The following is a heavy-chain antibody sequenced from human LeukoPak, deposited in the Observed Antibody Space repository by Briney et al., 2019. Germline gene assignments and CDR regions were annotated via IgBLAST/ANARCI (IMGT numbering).Heavy chain of an antibody. D-gene: IGHD5/OR15-5a*01. V-gene: IGHV3-21*01. CDR3: ARDGSTSYYYYYMDV. CDR1: GFTFSSYS. J-gene: IGHJ6*03. CDR2: ISSSSSYI. Sequence: GGSLRLSCAASGFTFSSYSMNWVRQAPGKGLEWVSSISSSSSYIYYADSVKGRFTIPRDNAKNSLYLQMNSLRAEDTAVYYCARDGSTSYYYYYMDVWGKGATVTVSS.